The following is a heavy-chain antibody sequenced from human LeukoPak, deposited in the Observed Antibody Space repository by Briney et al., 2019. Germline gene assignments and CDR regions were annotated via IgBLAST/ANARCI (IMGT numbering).Heavy chain of an antibody. J-gene: IGHJ5*02. V-gene: IGHV4-61*02. D-gene: IGHD3-3*01. Sequence: SQTLSLTCTVSGASVNSGNYYWTWIRQPAGKRLEWIGRIYTSGSTNYNPSLKSRVTISVDTSKNQFSLKLSSVTAADTAVYYCARRNYDFWGWFDPWGQGTLVTVSS. CDR3: ARRNYDFWGWFDP. CDR2: IYTSGST. CDR1: GASVNSGNYY.